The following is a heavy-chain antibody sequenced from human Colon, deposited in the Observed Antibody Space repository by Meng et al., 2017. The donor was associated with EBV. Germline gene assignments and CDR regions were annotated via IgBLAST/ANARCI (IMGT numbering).Heavy chain of an antibody. CDR1: GASISSNNW. CDR3: ARGNAYNAPSFDY. D-gene: IGHD5-24*01. CDR2: IYHGGNT. J-gene: IGHJ4*02. Sequence: LTGPGPGLVGPVGTLPPPCGGSGASISSNNWWSWVRQPPGKGLEWIGEIYHGGNTNYNPSLKSRVTISVDRSNDQFSLSLSSVTAADTAVYYCARGNAYNAPSFDYWGQGTLVTVSS. V-gene: IGHV4-4*02.